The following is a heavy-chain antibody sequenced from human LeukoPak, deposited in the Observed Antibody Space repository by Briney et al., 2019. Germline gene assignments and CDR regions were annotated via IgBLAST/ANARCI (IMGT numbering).Heavy chain of an antibody. CDR3: ASGIAADEYFQH. CDR2: IRDDGSNK. J-gene: IGHJ1*01. Sequence: PGGSLRLSCATSGITFSGYGMHWVRQAPGKGLEWVAFIRDDGSNKYYADSVKGRFTISRDNSKNTLYLQMNSLRAEDTAVYYCASGIAADEYFQHWGQGTLVTVSS. CDR1: GITFSGYG. V-gene: IGHV3-30*02. D-gene: IGHD6-13*01.